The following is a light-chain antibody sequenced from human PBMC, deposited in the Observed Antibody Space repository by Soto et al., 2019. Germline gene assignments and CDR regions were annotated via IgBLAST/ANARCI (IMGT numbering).Light chain of an antibody. J-gene: IGKJ1*01. CDR3: QQRSNWLWT. CDR2: DAS. CDR1: QSISSY. V-gene: IGKV3-11*01. Sequence: EIVLTQSPATLSLSPGERATLSCRASQSISSYLGWYQQKPGQAPRLLIYDASNRATGTPARFSGSGSGTDFTLTISSLETEDFAVYYCQQRSNWLWTFGQGTKVEIK.